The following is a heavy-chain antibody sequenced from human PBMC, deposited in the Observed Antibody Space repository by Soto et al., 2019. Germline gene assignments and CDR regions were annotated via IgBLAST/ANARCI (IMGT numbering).Heavy chain of an antibody. Sequence: TGGSLRLSCAASGFTFSSYGMHWVRQAPGNGLEWVAFIWYDGSNKYYADSVKGRVTISVDTSKNQFSLKLSSVTAADTAVYYCARDNPQTRYCSGGSCYPDFWYWGQGTLVTVSS. J-gene: IGHJ4*02. D-gene: IGHD2-15*01. V-gene: IGHV3-30*02. CDR1: GFTFSSYG. CDR2: IWYDGSNK. CDR3: ARDNPQTRYCSGGSCYPDFWY.